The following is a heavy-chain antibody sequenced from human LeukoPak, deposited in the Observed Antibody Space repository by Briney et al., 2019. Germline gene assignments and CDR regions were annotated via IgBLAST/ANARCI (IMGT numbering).Heavy chain of an antibody. D-gene: IGHD4-17*01. CDR2: IYSGGST. Sequence: GGSLRLSCAASGFTVSSNYMSWVRQAPGKGLEWVSVIYSGGSTYYADSVKGRFTISRDNSKNTLYLQMNSLRAEDTAVYYCARGMTTVTTGGWFDPWGQGTLVTVSS. V-gene: IGHV3-66*01. J-gene: IGHJ5*02. CDR1: GFTVSSNY. CDR3: ARGMTTVTTGGWFDP.